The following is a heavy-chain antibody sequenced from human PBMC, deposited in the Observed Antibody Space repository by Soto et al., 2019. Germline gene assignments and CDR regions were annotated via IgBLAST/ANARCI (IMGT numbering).Heavy chain of an antibody. CDR3: ARVYTGDIVVVQADSKWFDP. CDR1: GGSFSGYY. CDR2: INHSGST. V-gene: IGHV4-34*01. D-gene: IGHD2-2*01. J-gene: IGHJ5*02. Sequence: SETLSLTCAVYGGSFSGYYWSWIRQPPGKGLEWIGEINHSGSTNYNPSLKSRVTISVDTSKNQFSLKLSSVTAADTAVYYCARVYTGDIVVVQADSKWFDPWGEGTLVTVSS.